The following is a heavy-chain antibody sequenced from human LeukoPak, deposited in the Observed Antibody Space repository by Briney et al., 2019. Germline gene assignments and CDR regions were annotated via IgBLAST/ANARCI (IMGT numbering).Heavy chain of an antibody. CDR3: ARGAYDYVWGSISYYYYMDV. V-gene: IGHV3-13*01. D-gene: IGHD3-16*01. CDR1: GSTFSSYD. CDR2: IGTAGDT. Sequence: GRSLRLSCPAAGSTFSSYDMHWVRQAAGKGLEWVSAIGTAGDTSSPGPVKGRFPFSRTNAKNSLYFQMTSLRPGDRAGYYCARGAYDYVWGSISYYYYMDVWGKGTTVTISS. J-gene: IGHJ6*03.